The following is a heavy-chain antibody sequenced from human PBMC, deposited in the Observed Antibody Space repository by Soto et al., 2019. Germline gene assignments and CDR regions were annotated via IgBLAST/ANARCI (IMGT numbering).Heavy chain of an antibody. D-gene: IGHD4-17*01. V-gene: IGHV3-23*01. CDR2: ISGSGGST. Sequence: EVQLLESGGGLVQPGGSLRLSCAASGFTFSSYAMSWVRQAPGKGLEWVSAISGSGGSTYYADSVKGRFTISRDNSKNTLYLQMNSLRAEATALNYCAKNSDPAGDPFAFYIWGQGTMVTVSS. CDR3: AKNSDPAGDPFAFYI. J-gene: IGHJ3*02. CDR1: GFTFSSYA.